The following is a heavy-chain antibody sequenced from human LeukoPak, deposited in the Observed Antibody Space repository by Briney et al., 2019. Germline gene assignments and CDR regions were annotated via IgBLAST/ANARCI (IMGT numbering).Heavy chain of an antibody. CDR3: ARRGGSGKSFDY. CDR2: IYYTGST. J-gene: IGHJ4*02. Sequence: SETLSLTCTVSGGSVSSGTYYWSWIRQPPGKGLEWIGYIYYTGSTNYNPSLKSRLTISVDTSKNQFSLKLSSVTAADTAVYYCARRGGSGKSFDYWGQGTLVTVSS. V-gene: IGHV4-61*01. D-gene: IGHD3-10*01. CDR1: GGSVSSGTYY.